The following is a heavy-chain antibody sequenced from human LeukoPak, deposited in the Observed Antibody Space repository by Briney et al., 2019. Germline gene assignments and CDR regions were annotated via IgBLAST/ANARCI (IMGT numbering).Heavy chain of an antibody. V-gene: IGHV3-53*01. J-gene: IGHJ6*02. CDR3: AAAGEVSGMDV. D-gene: IGHD3-10*01. CDR2: IYGGGST. CDR1: GLSVSSNY. Sequence: PGGSLRLSCAASGLSVSSNYMSWVRQAPGKGLEWVSIIYGGGSTYYADSVKGRFTISRDNSKNTLYLQMNSLRAEDTAVYYCAAAGEVSGMDVWGQGTTVTVSS.